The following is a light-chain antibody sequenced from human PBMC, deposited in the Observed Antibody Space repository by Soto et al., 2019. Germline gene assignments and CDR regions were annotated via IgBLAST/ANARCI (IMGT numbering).Light chain of an antibody. Sequence: EIVLTQSPGSLSLSPGERATLSCRASQSVSSYLAWYQQKPGQAPRLLISGASSRATGFPDRFSGSGSGTDFSLIISRLEPEDSAVYYCQQYSSPPRTFGQGTKVEIK. CDR2: GAS. CDR3: QQYSSPPRT. CDR1: QSVSSY. V-gene: IGKV3-20*01. J-gene: IGKJ1*01.